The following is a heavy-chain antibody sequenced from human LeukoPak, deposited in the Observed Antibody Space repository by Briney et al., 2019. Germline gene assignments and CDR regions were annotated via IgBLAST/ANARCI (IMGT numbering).Heavy chain of an antibody. Sequence: GASVKVSCKASGYTFTGYYMHWVRQAPGQGLEWMGWINPNSGGTNYAQKFQGRVTMTRDTSISTAYMELSRLRSDDTAVYYCARAAAAERLLSDYWGQGTLVTVSS. CDR2: INPNSGGT. J-gene: IGHJ4*02. CDR3: ARAAAAERLLSDY. CDR1: GYTFTGYY. D-gene: IGHD3-10*01. V-gene: IGHV1-2*02.